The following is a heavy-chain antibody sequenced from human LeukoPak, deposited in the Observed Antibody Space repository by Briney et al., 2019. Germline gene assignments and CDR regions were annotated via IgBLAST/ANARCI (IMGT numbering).Heavy chain of an antibody. CDR1: GFTFSSYA. V-gene: IGHV3-30-3*01. J-gene: IGHJ4*02. D-gene: IGHD6-19*01. CDR3: ARDRHSSGWYVGGY. Sequence: GGSLRLSCAASGFTFSSYAMHWVRQAPGKGLEWVAVISYDGSNKYYADSVKGRFTISRDNSENTLYLQMNSLRAEDTAVYYCARDRHSSGWYVGGYWGQGTLVTVSS. CDR2: ISYDGSNK.